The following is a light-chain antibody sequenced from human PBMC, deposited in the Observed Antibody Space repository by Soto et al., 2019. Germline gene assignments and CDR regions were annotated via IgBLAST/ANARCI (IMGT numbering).Light chain of an antibody. J-gene: IGKJ1*01. CDR2: AAS. CDR3: LQHSTYPWT. V-gene: IGKV1-17*01. Sequence: DIQMTQSPSSLSASVGDRVTNTCRASQDIRNDFSWYQQKPGRAPKRLIYAASALQSGVPSRFSGDGSGTEFTLTISSLQSEDFATYYCLQHSTYPWTFGPGTKVDLK. CDR1: QDIRND.